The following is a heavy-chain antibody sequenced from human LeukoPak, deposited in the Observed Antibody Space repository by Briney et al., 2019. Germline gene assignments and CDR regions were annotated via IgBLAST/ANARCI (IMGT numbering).Heavy chain of an antibody. J-gene: IGHJ4*02. CDR1: GARFNSYA. V-gene: IGHV3-23*01. CDR2: IGGSGGGT. Sequence: PGGSLRLSCAASGARFNSYAMSWVRQTPGKGLEWVSGIGGSGGGTYYADFVKGRFTISRDNSKKTLYLQMNSLRVDDTAVYYCAKDRSTGYYRFDYWGQGALVTVSS. CDR3: AKDRSTGYYRFDY. D-gene: IGHD1-26*01.